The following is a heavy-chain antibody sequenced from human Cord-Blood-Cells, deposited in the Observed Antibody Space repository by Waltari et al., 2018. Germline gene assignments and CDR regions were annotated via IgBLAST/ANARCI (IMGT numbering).Heavy chain of an antibody. CDR1: AFTVCIYG. CDR2: IWYDGSNK. Sequence: QVQLVASGGGVVQPGRSLRLSCAASAFTVCIYGMHWVRQAPGKGLEWVAVIWYDGSNKYYADSVKGRFTISRDNSKNTLYLQMNSLRAEDTAVYYCARWYNWNYGPQRGMDVWGQGTTVTVSS. J-gene: IGHJ6*02. CDR3: ARWYNWNYGPQRGMDV. D-gene: IGHD1-7*01. V-gene: IGHV3-33*01.